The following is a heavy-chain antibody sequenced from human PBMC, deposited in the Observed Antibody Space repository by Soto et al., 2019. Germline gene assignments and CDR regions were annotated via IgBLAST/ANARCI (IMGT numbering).Heavy chain of an antibody. CDR3: GLEPTGTGGFDY. J-gene: IGHJ4*02. CDR1: GHTFTGQH. D-gene: IGHD7-27*01. Sequence: ASVKVSCKASGHTFTGQHMHWVRQAPGQGLEWMGLIDLDIGDTKYAQKFQGRITSTSDTSITTAYMELRGLRSDDTAVYYCGLEPTGTGGFDYWGQGTLVTVSS. V-gene: IGHV1-2*02. CDR2: IDLDIGDT.